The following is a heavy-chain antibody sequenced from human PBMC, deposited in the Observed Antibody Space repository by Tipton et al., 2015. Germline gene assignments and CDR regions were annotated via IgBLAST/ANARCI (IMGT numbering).Heavy chain of an antibody. CDR3: ASLGVGATTLRYFDL. Sequence: VQLVQSGAEVKKPGESLKISCQGSGYTFSDYWIGWVRQMPGKGLECVGIIWPGNSDTRYSPSFQGQVTISVAKSINTAYLQWTSLKASDTAMYYCASLGVGATTLRYFDLWGRGTLVTVSS. J-gene: IGHJ2*01. V-gene: IGHV5-51*01. CDR1: GYTFSDYW. CDR2: IWPGNSDT. D-gene: IGHD1-26*01.